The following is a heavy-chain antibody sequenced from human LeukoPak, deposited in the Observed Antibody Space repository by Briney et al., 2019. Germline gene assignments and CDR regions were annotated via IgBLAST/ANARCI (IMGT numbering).Heavy chain of an antibody. J-gene: IGHJ4*02. Sequence: GGSLRLSCAASGFTFDDFSIHWVRQAPGKGLEWVGRIKSKSGGGTTDYAAPVKGRFTISRDDSKNTLYLQMNSLKTEDTAVYYCTTGYFYDSSGYYHWGQGTLVTVSS. CDR3: TTGYFYDSSGYYH. V-gene: IGHV3-15*01. CDR1: GFTFDDFS. CDR2: IKSKSGGGTT. D-gene: IGHD3-22*01.